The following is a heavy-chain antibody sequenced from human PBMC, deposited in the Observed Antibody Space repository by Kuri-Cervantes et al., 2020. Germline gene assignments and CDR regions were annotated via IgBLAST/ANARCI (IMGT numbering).Heavy chain of an antibody. D-gene: IGHD6-6*01. V-gene: IGHV3-23*01. J-gene: IGHJ3*02. CDR3: ARFPARGTDDAFDI. CDR2: ISGSGGST. Sequence: GESLKISCAASGFTFSSYAMSWVRQAPGKGLEWVSAISGSGGSTYYADSVKGRFTISRDNSKNTLYLQMNSLRAEDTAVYYCARFPARGTDDAFDIWGQGTMVTVSS. CDR1: GFTFSSYA.